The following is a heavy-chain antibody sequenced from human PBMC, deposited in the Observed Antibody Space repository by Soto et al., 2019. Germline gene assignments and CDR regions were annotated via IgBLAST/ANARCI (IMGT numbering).Heavy chain of an antibody. V-gene: IGHV3-48*01. Sequence: EVQLVESGGGLVQPGGSLRLSCAASGFTFTSYNMNWVRQAPGKGLEWDSYISNNRDTIHCADSMKGRFTISRDNARNSLYLQINILRAEDTAVYYCVRGCSGGSCYASLGFYYRDVWGKGTTVTVSS. CDR2: ISNNRDTI. J-gene: IGHJ6*03. CDR1: GFTFTSYN. CDR3: VRGCSGGSCYASLGFYYRDV. D-gene: IGHD2-15*01.